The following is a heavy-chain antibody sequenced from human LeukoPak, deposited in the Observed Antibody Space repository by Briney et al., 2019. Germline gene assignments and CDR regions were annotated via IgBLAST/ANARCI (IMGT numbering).Heavy chain of an antibody. V-gene: IGHV3-30*18. Sequence: GGSLRLSCAASGFTFSSCSMNWVRQAPGKGLEWVAVISYDGSNKYYADSVKGRFTISRDNSKNTLYLQMNSLRAEDTAVYYCAKDKVAVALKYYFDYWGQGTLVTVSS. J-gene: IGHJ4*02. D-gene: IGHD6-19*01. CDR2: ISYDGSNK. CDR1: GFTFSSCS. CDR3: AKDKVAVALKYYFDY.